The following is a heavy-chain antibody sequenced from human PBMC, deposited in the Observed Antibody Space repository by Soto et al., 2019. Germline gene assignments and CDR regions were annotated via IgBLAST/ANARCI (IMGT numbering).Heavy chain of an antibody. CDR2: IYYSGST. CDR3: VRDSTMVLDY. D-gene: IGHD3-10*01. CDR1: GGSISSGGYY. J-gene: IGHJ4*02. Sequence: SETLSLTCTVSGGSISSGGYYWSWIRQHPGKGLEWIGYIYYSGSTYYNPSLKSRVTISVDTSKNQFSLKLSSVTAADTAVYYCVRDSTMVLDYWGQGTLVTVSS. V-gene: IGHV4-31*03.